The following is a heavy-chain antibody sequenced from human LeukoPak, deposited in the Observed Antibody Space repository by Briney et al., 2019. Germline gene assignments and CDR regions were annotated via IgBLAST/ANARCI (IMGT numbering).Heavy chain of an antibody. CDR1: GFTFSSYE. CDR2: ISSSGSTI. Sequence: PGGSLRLSCAASGFTFSSYEMNWVRQAPGKGLEWVSYISSSGSTIYYADSVKGRFTISRDNAKNSLYLQMNSLRAEDTAVYYCARRTVYCSSTSCSNWGQGTLVTVSS. CDR3: ARRTVYCSSTSCSN. V-gene: IGHV3-48*03. D-gene: IGHD2-2*01. J-gene: IGHJ4*02.